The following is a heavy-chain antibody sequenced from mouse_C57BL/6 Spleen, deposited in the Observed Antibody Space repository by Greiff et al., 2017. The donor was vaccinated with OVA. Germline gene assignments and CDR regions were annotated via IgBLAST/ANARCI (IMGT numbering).Heavy chain of an antibody. CDR1: GYTFTSYW. Sequence: QVQLQQPGAELVRPGTSVKLSCKASGYTFTSYWMHWVKQRPGQGLEWIGVIDPSDSYTNYNQKFKGKATLTVDTSSSTAYMQLSSLTSEDSAVYYCARRGYYGRGAMDYWGQGTSVTVSS. CDR2: IDPSDSYT. D-gene: IGHD1-1*01. V-gene: IGHV1-59*01. J-gene: IGHJ4*01. CDR3: ARRGYYGRGAMDY.